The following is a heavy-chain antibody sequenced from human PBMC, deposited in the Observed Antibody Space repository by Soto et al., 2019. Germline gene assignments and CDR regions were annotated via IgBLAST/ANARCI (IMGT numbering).Heavy chain of an antibody. CDR1: GYTFTGYY. V-gene: IGHV1-2*02. CDR2: ISPKSGGT. D-gene: IGHD3-9*01. Sequence: GASVKVSCKXSGYTFTGYYMHWVRQAPGQGFEWMGRISPKSGGTNYAQKFEGRVTMTWDTSLKTAYMELSSLISEDTAVYYCARPPGYISDWYYFDLWGQGTLVTVSS. CDR3: ARPPGYISDWYYFDL. J-gene: IGHJ4*02.